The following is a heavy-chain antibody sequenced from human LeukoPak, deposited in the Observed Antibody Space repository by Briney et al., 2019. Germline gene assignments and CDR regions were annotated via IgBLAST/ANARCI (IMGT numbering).Heavy chain of an antibody. J-gene: IGHJ4*02. CDR1: GFTFTNAW. CDR3: AREGGYSYGRGDY. D-gene: IGHD5-18*01. V-gene: IGHV3-30-3*01. CDR2: ISYDGSNK. Sequence: PGGSLRLSCVASGFTFTNAWMSWVRQAPGKGLEWVAVISYDGSNKYYADSVKGRFTISRDNSKNTLYLQMNSLRAEDTAVYYCAREGGYSYGRGDYWGQGTLVTVSS.